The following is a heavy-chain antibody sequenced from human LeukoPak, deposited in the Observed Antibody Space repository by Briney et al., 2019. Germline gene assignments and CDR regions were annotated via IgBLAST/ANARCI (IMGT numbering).Heavy chain of an antibody. CDR2: IWYDGSNK. CDR3: ARDLHYYYGSGSYYNAFGY. D-gene: IGHD3-10*01. CDR1: GFTFSSYG. Sequence: GGSLRLSCAASGFTFSSYGMPWVRQAPGKGLEWVAVIWYDGSNKYYADSVKGRFAISRDNSKNTLYLQMNSLRAEDTAVYYCARDLHYYYGSGSYYNAFGYWGQGTLVTVSS. V-gene: IGHV3-33*01. J-gene: IGHJ4*02.